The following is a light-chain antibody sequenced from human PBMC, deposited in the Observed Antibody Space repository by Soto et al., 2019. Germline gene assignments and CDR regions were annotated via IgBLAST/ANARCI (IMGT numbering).Light chain of an antibody. CDR2: AAS. J-gene: IGKJ2*01. Sequence: EIVLTQSPVTLSLSPGERATLSCRASRSFASSYLGWYQQKPGQPPRLLIYAASTRATGVPDRFSGSGSATDFTLTIGRLEPEDSAVYYCHHYDSSPPYTFGQGTRLEIK. CDR1: RSFASSY. CDR3: HHYDSSPPYT. V-gene: IGKV3-20*01.